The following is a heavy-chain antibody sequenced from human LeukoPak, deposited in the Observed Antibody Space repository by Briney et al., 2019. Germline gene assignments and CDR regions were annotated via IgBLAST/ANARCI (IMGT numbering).Heavy chain of an antibody. CDR2: IYYSGST. D-gene: IGHD5/OR15-5a*01. CDR1: GGSISSYY. V-gene: IGHV4-59*03. Sequence: SETLSLTCTVSGGSISSYYWSWIRQPPGKGLEWIGYIYYSGSTNYNPSLKSRVTISVDTSKNQFSLKLSSVTAADTAVYFCATLVSTRYYFDYWGQGTLVTVSS. J-gene: IGHJ4*02. CDR3: ATLVSTRYYFDY.